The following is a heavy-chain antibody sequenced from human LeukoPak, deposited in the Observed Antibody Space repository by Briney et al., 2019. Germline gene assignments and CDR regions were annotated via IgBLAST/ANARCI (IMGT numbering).Heavy chain of an antibody. CDR1: GYTFTSHG. D-gene: IGHD1-26*01. J-gene: IGHJ4*02. CDR3: ARELGSYSPYFDY. CDR2: INPNSGGT. Sequence: ASVKVSCKASGYTFTSHGISWVRQAPGQGLEWMGWINPNSGGTNYAQKFQGRVTMTRDTSISTAYMELSRLRSDDTAVYYCARELGSYSPYFDYWGQGTLVTVSS. V-gene: IGHV1-2*02.